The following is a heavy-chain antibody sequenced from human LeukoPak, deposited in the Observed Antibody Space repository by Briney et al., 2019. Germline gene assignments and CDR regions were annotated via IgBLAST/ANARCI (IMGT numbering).Heavy chain of an antibody. J-gene: IGHJ4*02. CDR2: FDPEDGET. CDR1: GYTLTELS. V-gene: IGHV1-24*01. Sequence: GASVKVSCKVSGYTLTELSMHWVRQAPGKGLEWMGGFDPEDGETIYAQKFQGRVTMTEDTSTDTAYMELSSPRSEDTAVYYCATTSWRGIYPFDYWGQGTLVTVSS. CDR3: ATTSWRGIYPFDY. D-gene: IGHD5-12*01.